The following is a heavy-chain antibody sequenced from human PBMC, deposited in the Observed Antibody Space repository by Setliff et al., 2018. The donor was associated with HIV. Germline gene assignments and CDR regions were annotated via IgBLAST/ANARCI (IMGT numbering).Heavy chain of an antibody. Sequence: TSETLSLTCTVSGGSISSHYWSWIRQPPGKGLEWIGSIYYSGRTNYNPSLKSRVTISVDTSKNQFSLNLSSVTAADTAVYYCARGLTTYYYDSSGYFFDYWGQGTLVTVSS. CDR2: IYYSGRT. D-gene: IGHD3-22*01. CDR1: GGSISSHY. CDR3: ARGLTTYYYDSSGYFFDY. J-gene: IGHJ4*02. V-gene: IGHV4-59*11.